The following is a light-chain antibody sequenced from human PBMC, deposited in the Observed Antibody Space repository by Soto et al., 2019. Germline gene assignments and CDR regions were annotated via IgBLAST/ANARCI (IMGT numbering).Light chain of an antibody. V-gene: IGLV2-18*02. CDR3: QSYDSSLSGSGV. CDR1: SSDVGSYNR. Sequence: QSVLTQPPSVSGSPGQSVTISCTGTSSDVGSYNRVSWYQQSPGTAPKLVIYEVNNRPSGVPDRFSGSKSGTSASLAITGLQAEDEADYYCQSYDSSLSGSGVFGGGTKLTVL. CDR2: EVN. J-gene: IGLJ2*01.